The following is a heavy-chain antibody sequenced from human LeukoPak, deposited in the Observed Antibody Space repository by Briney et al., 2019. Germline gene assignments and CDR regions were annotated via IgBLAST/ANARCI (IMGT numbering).Heavy chain of an antibody. J-gene: IGHJ3*02. V-gene: IGHV3-23*01. D-gene: IGHD3-3*01. CDR1: GFTFSSYA. Sequence: PGGSLRLSCAASGFTFSSYAMSWVRQAPGKGLEWVSAISGSGGSTYYADPVKGRFTISRDNSKNTLYLQMNSLRAEDTAVYYCARVFGADNDAFDIWGQGTMVTVSS. CDR3: ARVFGADNDAFDI. CDR2: ISGSGGST.